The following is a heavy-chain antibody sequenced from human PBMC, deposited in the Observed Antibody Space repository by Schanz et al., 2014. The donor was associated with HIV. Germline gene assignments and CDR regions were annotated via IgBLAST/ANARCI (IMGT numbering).Heavy chain of an antibody. CDR1: GFSFLRYE. J-gene: IGHJ4*02. D-gene: IGHD4-17*01. CDR2: LSGSGDRT. CDR3: ARDLHDYGDARTDY. Sequence: EVQLLESGGGLVQPGGSLRISCVASGFSFLRYEMSWVRQAPGKGLEWLSTLSGSGDRTYYADSVKGRFTISRDNSKNTLYLQVKSLRAEDTAVYYCARDLHDYGDARTDYWGQGILVTVSS. V-gene: IGHV3-23*01.